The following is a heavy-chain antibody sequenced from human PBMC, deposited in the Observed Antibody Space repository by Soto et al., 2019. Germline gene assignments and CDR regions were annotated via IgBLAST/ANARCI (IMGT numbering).Heavy chain of an antibody. J-gene: IGHJ6*02. V-gene: IGHV1-18*01. Sequence: QVQLVQSGAEVKKPGASVKVSCKAYGYTFTSYGISWVRQAPGQGLEWMGWISAYNGNTNYAQKRQGRVTMTTDTSTSTADMELRSLRSDDTAVYYCARVLITMIPYGRDVCGQGTTVTVYS. CDR3: ARVLITMIPYGRDV. CDR1: GYTFTSYG. CDR2: ISAYNGNT. D-gene: IGHD3-22*01.